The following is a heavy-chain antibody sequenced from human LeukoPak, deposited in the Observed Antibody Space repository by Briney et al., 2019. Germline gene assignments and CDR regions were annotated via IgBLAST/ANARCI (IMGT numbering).Heavy chain of an antibody. CDR3: ARVGRYSGYDLDY. CDR1: GYTFTGYY. Sequence: ASVKVSCKASGYTFTGYYMHWVRQAPGQGLEWMGWINPNSGGTNYAQKFQGRVTMTRDTSISTAHMELSRLRSDDTAVYYCARVGRYSGYDLDYWGQGTLVTVSS. CDR2: INPNSGGT. V-gene: IGHV1-2*02. D-gene: IGHD5-12*01. J-gene: IGHJ4*02.